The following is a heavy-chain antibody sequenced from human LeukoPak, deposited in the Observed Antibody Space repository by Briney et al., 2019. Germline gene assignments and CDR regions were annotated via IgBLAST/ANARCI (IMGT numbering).Heavy chain of an antibody. V-gene: IGHV4-4*07. CDR3: ARGSGVGYGDYEGFDY. D-gene: IGHD4-17*01. Sequence: SSQTLSLTCTASGGSISSYYWSWIRQPAGRGLEWIGRIYTSGSTNYNPSLKSRVTMSVDTSKNQFSLKLSSVTAADTAVYYCARGSGVGYGDYEGFDYWGQGTLVTVSS. J-gene: IGHJ4*02. CDR2: IYTSGST. CDR1: GGSISSYY.